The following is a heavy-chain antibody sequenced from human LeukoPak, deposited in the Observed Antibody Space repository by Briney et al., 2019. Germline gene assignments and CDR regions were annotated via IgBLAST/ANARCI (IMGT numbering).Heavy chain of an antibody. CDR3: ARVRSPRYFDY. V-gene: IGHV3-33*05. Sequence: GGSLRLSCAASGFTFSRYGMHWVRQAPGKGLEWVAFIEFDGSNKYYVESVKGRFTISRDNSKNSLYLQMNSLRAEDTAVYYCARVRSPRYFDYWGQGTLVTVSS. J-gene: IGHJ4*02. CDR2: IEFDGSNK. CDR1: GFTFSRYG.